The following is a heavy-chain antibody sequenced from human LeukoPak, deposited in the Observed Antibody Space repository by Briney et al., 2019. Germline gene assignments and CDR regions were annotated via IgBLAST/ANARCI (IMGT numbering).Heavy chain of an antibody. Sequence: GGALGSSFEGSGCGFSTYWITWGRRMPGKGGEGRGRIDPRDADTIYNPSLEGHVRFSSDKSRKNVYLPCNSLKASDTAMFYCTRHRAYYNSPFGFWGRGTLVTVSS. J-gene: IGHJ4*02. V-gene: IGHV5-10-1*01. CDR2: IDPRDADT. CDR1: GCGFSTYW. CDR3: TRHRAYYNSPFGF. D-gene: IGHD3-10*01.